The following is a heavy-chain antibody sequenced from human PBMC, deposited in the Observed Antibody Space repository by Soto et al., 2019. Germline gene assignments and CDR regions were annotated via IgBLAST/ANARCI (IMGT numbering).Heavy chain of an antibody. D-gene: IGHD3-16*01. J-gene: IGHJ4*02. Sequence: SGPTLVNPTQTLTLTCTFSGFSLSTSGMCVSWIRQPPGKALEWLARIDWDDDKYYSTSLKTRLTISKDTSKNQVVLTMTNMDPVDTATYYCAGIKKGPGGGDHIDYGGQGTLVTVSS. CDR1: GFSLSTSGMC. CDR3: AGIKKGPGGGDHIDY. CDR2: IDWDDDK. V-gene: IGHV2-70*11.